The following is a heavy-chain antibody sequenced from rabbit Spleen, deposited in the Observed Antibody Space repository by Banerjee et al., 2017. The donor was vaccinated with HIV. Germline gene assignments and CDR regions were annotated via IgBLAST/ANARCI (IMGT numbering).Heavy chain of an antibody. Sequence: QEQVVESGGGLVQPEGSLTLTCTASGFSLSASDFIYWVRQAPGKGLEWIACVYTGSSGNTYYASWAKGRSTFSKSSSTTVTLQMTSLTVADTATYFCARDLTDVIGWNFGWWGPGTLVTVS. CDR3: ARDLTDVIGWNFGW. CDR1: GFSLSASDF. V-gene: IGHV1S45*01. CDR2: VYTGSSGNT. D-gene: IGHD2-1*01. J-gene: IGHJ4*01.